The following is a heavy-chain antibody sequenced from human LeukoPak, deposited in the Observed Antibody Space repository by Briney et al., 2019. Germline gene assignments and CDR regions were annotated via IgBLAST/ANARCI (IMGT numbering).Heavy chain of an antibody. CDR2: IYTGGSP. Sequence: GGSLRLSCVASGFTVSSNYMTWVRQAPGKGLEWVSGIYTGGSPYYADSVKGRFTISRDISKNTVYLQMNSLRAEDTAVYYCARGAATGPTLGLDYWGQGTLVTVSS. D-gene: IGHD6-13*01. V-gene: IGHV3-53*01. CDR3: ARGAATGPTLGLDY. CDR1: GFTVSSNY. J-gene: IGHJ4*02.